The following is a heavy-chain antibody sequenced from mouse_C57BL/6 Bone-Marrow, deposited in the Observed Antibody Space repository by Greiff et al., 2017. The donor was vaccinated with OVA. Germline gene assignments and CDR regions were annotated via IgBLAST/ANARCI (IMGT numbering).Heavy chain of an antibody. J-gene: IGHJ2*01. CDR3: TTGGGFDY. Sequence: EVKLMESGAELVRPGASVKLSCTASGFNIKDDYMHWVKQRPEQGLEWIGWIDPENGDTEYASKFQGKATITADTSSNTAYLQLSSLTSEDTAVYYCTTGGGFDYWGQGTTLTVSS. V-gene: IGHV14-4*01. CDR1: GFNIKDDY. CDR2: IDPENGDT.